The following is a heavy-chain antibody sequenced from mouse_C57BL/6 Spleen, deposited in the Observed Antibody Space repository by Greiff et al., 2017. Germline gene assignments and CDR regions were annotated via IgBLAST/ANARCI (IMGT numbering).Heavy chain of an antibody. V-gene: IGHV1-53*01. Sequence: VQLQQPGTELVKPGASVKLSCTASGYTFTSYWMHWVKQRPGQGLEWIGNINPSNGGTNYNEKFKSKATLTVDKSSSTAYMQLSSLTSEDSAVYYCARVEYYGYAMDYWGQGTSVTVSS. CDR1: GYTFTSYW. CDR3: ARVEYYGYAMDY. D-gene: IGHD1-1*01. CDR2: INPSNGGT. J-gene: IGHJ4*01.